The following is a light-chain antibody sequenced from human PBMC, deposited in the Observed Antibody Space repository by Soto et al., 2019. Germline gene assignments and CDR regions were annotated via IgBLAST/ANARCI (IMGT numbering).Light chain of an antibody. Sequence: ETVMTQSPLSLPVTPGEPASISCRSSQSLLHRVGYNYLDWYLQKPGQSPQLLIYLGSTRASGVPDRFSGSGSGTDFTLKISRVEAEDVGVYYCMQALQSPWTFGQGTKVEIK. CDR3: MQALQSPWT. J-gene: IGKJ1*01. V-gene: IGKV2-28*01. CDR2: LGS. CDR1: QSLLHRVGYNY.